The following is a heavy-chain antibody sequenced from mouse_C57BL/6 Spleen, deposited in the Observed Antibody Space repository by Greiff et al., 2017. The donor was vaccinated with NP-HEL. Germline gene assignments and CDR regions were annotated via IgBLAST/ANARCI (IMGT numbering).Heavy chain of an antibody. CDR2: ISSGSSTI. D-gene: IGHD2-4*01. CDR3: ARNDYQAWFAY. Sequence: EVNVVESGGGLVKPGGSLKLSCAASGFTFSDYGMHWVRQAPEKGLEWVAYISSGSSTIYYADTVKGRFTISRDNAKNTLFLQMTSLRSEDTAMYYCARNDYQAWFAYWGQGTLVTVSA. J-gene: IGHJ3*01. V-gene: IGHV5-17*01. CDR1: GFTFSDYG.